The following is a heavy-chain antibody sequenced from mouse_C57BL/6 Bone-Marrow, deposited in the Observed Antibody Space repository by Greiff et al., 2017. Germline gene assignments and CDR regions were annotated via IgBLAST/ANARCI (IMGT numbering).Heavy chain of an antibody. CDR3: ARDNYGYDEGYWYFDV. CDR2: ISDGGSYT. V-gene: IGHV5-4*01. CDR1: GFTFSSYA. Sequence: EVKVEESGGGLVKPGGSLKLSCAASGFTFSSYAMSWVRQTPEKRLEWVATISDGGSYTYYPDNVKGRFTISRDNAKKNLYLQMSHLKSEDTAMYYCARDNYGYDEGYWYFDVWGTGTTVTVSS. J-gene: IGHJ1*03. D-gene: IGHD2-2*01.